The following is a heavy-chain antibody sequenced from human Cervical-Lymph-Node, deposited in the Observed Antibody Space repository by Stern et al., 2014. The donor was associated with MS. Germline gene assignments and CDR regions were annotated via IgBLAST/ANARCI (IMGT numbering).Heavy chain of an antibody. V-gene: IGHV5-51*03. D-gene: IGHD1-26*01. CDR3: ARVGASSFDI. Sequence: EDQLVESGAEVKKSGESLKISCKGSGYSFTSYWIGWVRQMPGKGLEWMGIISPGDSETRYSPSFRGQVTISADKSTSTAYLQWSSLKASDSAMYYCARVGASSFDIWGQGTMVTVSS. J-gene: IGHJ3*02. CDR1: GYSFTSYW. CDR2: ISPGDSET.